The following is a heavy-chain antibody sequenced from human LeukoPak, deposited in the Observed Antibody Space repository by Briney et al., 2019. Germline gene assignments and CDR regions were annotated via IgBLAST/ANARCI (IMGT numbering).Heavy chain of an antibody. V-gene: IGHV4-38-2*01. CDR3: ARSIAARPYNY. Sequence: ETLSLTCAVSGYSISSGYYWGWIRQPPGKGLEWIGSIYHSGSTYYNPSLKSRVTISVDTSKNQFSLKLSSVTAADTAVYYCARSIAARPYNYWGQGTLVTVSS. CDR1: GYSISSGYY. D-gene: IGHD6-6*01. J-gene: IGHJ4*02. CDR2: IYHSGST.